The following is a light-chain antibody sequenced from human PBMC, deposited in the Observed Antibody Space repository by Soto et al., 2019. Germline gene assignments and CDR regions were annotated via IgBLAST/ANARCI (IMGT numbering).Light chain of an antibody. CDR1: TSDVGGYNY. V-gene: IGLV2-8*01. CDR2: EIS. CDR3: SSYAGTNSYVV. Sequence: QSALTQPPSASGSPGQSVTISCTGTTSDVGGYNYVSWYQQHPGEAPKLIISEISKRPSGVPDRFSGSKSGSTASLTVSGLQAEDEADYYCSSYAGTNSYVVFGGGTSLTVL. J-gene: IGLJ2*01.